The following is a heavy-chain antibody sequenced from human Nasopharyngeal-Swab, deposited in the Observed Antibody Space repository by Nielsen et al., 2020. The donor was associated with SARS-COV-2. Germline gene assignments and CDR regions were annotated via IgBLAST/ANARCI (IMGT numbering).Heavy chain of an antibody. CDR3: ARGGWWYDNGWFDP. D-gene: IGHD2-15*01. CDR2: IYYSGST. J-gene: IGHJ5*02. CDR1: GGSISSYY. Sequence: SETLSLTCTVSGGSISSYYWSWSRQPPGKGLEWIGYIYYSGSTNYNPSLKSRVTISVDTSKNQFSLKLSSVTAADTAVYYCARGGWWYDNGWFDPWGQGTLVTVSS. V-gene: IGHV4-59*13.